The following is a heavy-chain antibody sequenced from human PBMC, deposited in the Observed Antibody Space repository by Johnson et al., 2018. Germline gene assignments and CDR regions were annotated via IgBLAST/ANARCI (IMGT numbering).Heavy chain of an antibody. CDR1: GYTFTSYY. CDR3: ARSLVVVGSYGAFDI. CDR2: INPSGGST. Sequence: QVQLVESGAEVKKPGASVKVSCKASGYTFTSYYMHWVRQAPGQGLEWMGIINPSGGSTSYAPKFQGRVTMTRDTSTSTVYMELSSLRSEDTAVYYCARSLVVVGSYGAFDIWGQGTMVTVSS. J-gene: IGHJ3*02. D-gene: IGHD3-22*01. V-gene: IGHV1-46*01.